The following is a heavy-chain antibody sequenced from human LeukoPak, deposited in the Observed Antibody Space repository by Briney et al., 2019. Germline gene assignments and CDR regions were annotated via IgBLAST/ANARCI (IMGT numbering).Heavy chain of an antibody. V-gene: IGHV1-3*01. D-gene: IGHD2-2*02. CDR1: GYTFTSYA. J-gene: IGHJ3*02. CDR3: ARELQYCSSTSCYTDDAFDI. Sequence: GASVKVSFKASGYTFTSYAMHWVRQAPGQRLEWMGWINAGNGNTKYSQKFQGRVTITRDTSASTAYMELSSLRSEDTAVYYCARELQYCSSTSCYTDDAFDIWGQGTMVTVSS. CDR2: INAGNGNT.